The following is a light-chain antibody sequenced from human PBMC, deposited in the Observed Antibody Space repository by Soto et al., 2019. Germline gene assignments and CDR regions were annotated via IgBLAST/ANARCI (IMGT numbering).Light chain of an antibody. CDR1: SSDVYNR. J-gene: IGLJ3*02. CDR3: SLYTSSSTSWV. Sequence: QSALTQPPSVSGSPGQSVTISCTGTSSDVYNRASWYQQPPGTAPKLMIYEVSNRPSGVPDRFSGSKSGNTASLTISGLQAEDEADYYCSLYTSSSTSWVFGGGTKLTVL. CDR2: EVS. V-gene: IGLV2-18*01.